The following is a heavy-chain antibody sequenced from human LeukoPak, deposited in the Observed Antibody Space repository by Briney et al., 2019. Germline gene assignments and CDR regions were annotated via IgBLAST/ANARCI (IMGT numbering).Heavy chain of an antibody. V-gene: IGHV1-24*01. Sequence: GASVKVSCKVSGYTLTELSMHWVRQAPGKGLGWMGGFDPEDGETIYAQKFQGRVTMTEDTSTDTAYMELSSLRSEDTAVYYCATLPGSDTAMAPFDYWGQGTLVTVSS. CDR2: FDPEDGET. CDR1: GYTLTELS. D-gene: IGHD5-18*01. CDR3: ATLPGSDTAMAPFDY. J-gene: IGHJ4*02.